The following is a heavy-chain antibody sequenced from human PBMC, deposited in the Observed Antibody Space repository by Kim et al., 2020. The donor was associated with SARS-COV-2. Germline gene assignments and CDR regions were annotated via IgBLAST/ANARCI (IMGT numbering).Heavy chain of an antibody. CDR2: INSDGSST. D-gene: IGHD5-18*01. Sequence: GGSLRLSCAASGFTFSSAWMHWVRQAPGKGLVWVSRINSDGSSTTYADSVKGRFTISRDNAKSTLYLQMNSLRADATAVYYCARDLDSYGYSYFDYWGQGTLVTFSS. CDR3: ARDLDSYGYSYFDY. J-gene: IGHJ4*02. V-gene: IGHV3-74*01. CDR1: GFTFSSAW.